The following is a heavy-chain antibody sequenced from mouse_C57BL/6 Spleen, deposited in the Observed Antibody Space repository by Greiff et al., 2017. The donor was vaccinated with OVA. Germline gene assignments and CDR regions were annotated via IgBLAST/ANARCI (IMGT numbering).Heavy chain of an antibody. CDR2: IDPEDGET. D-gene: IGHD1-1*01. CDR3: AYYYGSGDWYFDV. J-gene: IGHJ1*03. V-gene: IGHV14-2*01. CDR1: GFNIKDYY. Sequence: EVKLMESGAELVKPGASVKLSCTASGFNIKDYYMHWVKQRTEQGLEWIGRIDPEDGETKYAPKFQGKATITADTSSNTAYLQLSSLTSEDTAVYYCAYYYGSGDWYFDVWGTGTTVTVSS.